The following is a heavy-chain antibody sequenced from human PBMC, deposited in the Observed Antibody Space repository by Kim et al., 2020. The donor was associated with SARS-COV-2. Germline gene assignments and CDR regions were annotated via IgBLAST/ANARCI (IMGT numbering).Heavy chain of an antibody. D-gene: IGHD5-12*01. V-gene: IGHV1-8*01. Sequence: AQKFQGRVTMTRNTSISTAYLDLSSLRSEDTAVYYCARGEGVATNRWFDPWGQGTLVTVSS. CDR3: ARGEGVATNRWFDP. J-gene: IGHJ5*02.